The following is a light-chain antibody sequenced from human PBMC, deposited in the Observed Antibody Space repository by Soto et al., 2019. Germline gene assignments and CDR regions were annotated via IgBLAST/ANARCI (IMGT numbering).Light chain of an antibody. V-gene: IGKV1-12*01. CDR1: EDISTW. CDR2: AAS. CDR3: QHADSFPLIT. Sequence: DIQMTQSPSSVSASVGDRVTITCRSSEDISTWLAWYQQKPGKAPKLLIYAASSLQSGVPSRFSGSGSGTDFTLTISSLQPEDFATYYCQHADSFPLITCGQGTRLE. J-gene: IGKJ5*01.